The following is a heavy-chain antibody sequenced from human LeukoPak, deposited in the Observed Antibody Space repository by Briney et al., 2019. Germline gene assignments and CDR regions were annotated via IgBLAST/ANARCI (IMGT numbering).Heavy chain of an antibody. CDR2: INPNSGGT. V-gene: IGHV1-2*02. CDR3: ARGWTWSIDY. J-gene: IGHJ4*02. D-gene: IGHD1-1*01. CDR1: RGTFSSYA. Sequence: ASVKVSCKASRGTFSSYAISWVRQAPGQGLEWMGWINPNSGGTNYAQKFQGRVTMTRDTSISTAYMELSRLRSDDTAVYYCARGWTWSIDYWGQGTLVTVSS.